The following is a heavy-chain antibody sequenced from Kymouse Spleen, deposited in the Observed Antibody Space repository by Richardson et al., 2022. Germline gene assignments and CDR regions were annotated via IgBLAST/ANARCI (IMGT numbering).Heavy chain of an antibody. D-gene: IGHD3-10*01. J-gene: IGHJ6*02. CDR2: INHSGST. CDR3: ARGLWFGELYPLYGMDV. V-gene: IGHV4-34*01. Sequence: QVQLQQWGAGLLKPSETLSLTCAVYGGSFSGYYWSWIRQPPGKGLEWIGEINHSGSTNYNPSLKSRVTISVDTSKNQFSLKLSSVTAADTAVYYCARGLWFGELYPLYGMDVWGQGTTVTVSS. CDR1: GGSFSGYY.